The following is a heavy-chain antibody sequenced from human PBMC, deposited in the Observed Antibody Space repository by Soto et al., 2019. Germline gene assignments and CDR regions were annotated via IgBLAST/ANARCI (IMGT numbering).Heavy chain of an antibody. CDR2: ITGSGAGT. CDR3: AKHRGSGASPYDS. CDR1: GFTFNNYA. Sequence: VQVLESGGGLVQPGGSLRLSCAASGFTFNNYAMGWVRQAPGKGLEWVSSITGSGAGTYYADSVKGRFTISRDNSKNTLYLQMNSLRAEDTAVYYFAKHRGSGASPYDSWGQGTLVTVTS. D-gene: IGHD2-15*01. J-gene: IGHJ4*02. V-gene: IGHV3-23*01.